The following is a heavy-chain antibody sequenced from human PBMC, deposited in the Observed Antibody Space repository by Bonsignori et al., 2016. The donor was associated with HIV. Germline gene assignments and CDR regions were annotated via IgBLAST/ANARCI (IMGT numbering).Heavy chain of an antibody. J-gene: IGHJ6*02. D-gene: IGHD2-8*01. CDR2: IGWNSDRI. V-gene: IGHV3-9*01. CDR1: GFTFDDYA. Sequence: EVQLVASGGGLVQPGRSLRLSCAASGFTFDDYAMHWVRQPPGKGLEWVSGIGWNSDRIDYADSVKGRFTASRDNANNFLYLHMKSLRPEDTAMYYCAKGDDTNGYVYGMDVWGQGTTVTVSS. CDR3: AKGDDTNGYVYGMDV.